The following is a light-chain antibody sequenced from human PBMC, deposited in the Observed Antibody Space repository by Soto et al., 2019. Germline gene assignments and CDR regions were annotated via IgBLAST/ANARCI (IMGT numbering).Light chain of an antibody. CDR3: SSYTSASTPLV. V-gene: IGLV2-14*01. Sequence: QSALTQPASVSGSPGQSITISCTGIGSDVGGYNYVSWYQQHPGKAPKVMIYDVSNRPSGVSNRFSGSKSGNTASLTISGLQAEDEADYYCSSYTSASTPLVFGGGTKLTVL. CDR2: DVS. CDR1: GSDVGGYNY. J-gene: IGLJ2*01.